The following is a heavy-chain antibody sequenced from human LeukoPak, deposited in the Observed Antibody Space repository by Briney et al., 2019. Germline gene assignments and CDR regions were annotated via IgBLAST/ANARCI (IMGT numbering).Heavy chain of an antibody. Sequence: PSETLSLTCTVSGDSISSYYWSWIRQPPGKGLEWIGYIYYSGSTNYNPSLKSRVTTSVDTSKNQFSLKLSSVTASDTAVYYCAGPTTAWFDTCGQGALVTVSS. D-gene: IGHD1-14*01. J-gene: IGHJ5*02. CDR1: GDSISSYY. V-gene: IGHV4-59*01. CDR2: IYYSGST. CDR3: AGPTTAWFDT.